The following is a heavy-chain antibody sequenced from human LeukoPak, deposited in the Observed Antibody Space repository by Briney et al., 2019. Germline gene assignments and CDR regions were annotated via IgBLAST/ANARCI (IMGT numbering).Heavy chain of an antibody. CDR1: EFSFSSYW. J-gene: IGHJ4*02. V-gene: IGHV3-7*01. Sequence: GGSLRLSCAASEFSFSSYWMSWVCQAPGKGLEWVANIRQDGGEKYYLDSVKGRFTVSRDNAKNSLYLQMNSLRAEDTAVYYCARLGARQILEYWGQGTPVTVSS. D-gene: IGHD4-17*01. CDR3: ARLGARQILEY. CDR2: IRQDGGEK.